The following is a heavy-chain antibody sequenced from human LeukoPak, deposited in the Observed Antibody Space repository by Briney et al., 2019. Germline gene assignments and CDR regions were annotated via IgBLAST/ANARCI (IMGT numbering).Heavy chain of an antibody. Sequence: PGGSLRLSCAASGFTFSDYYMSWIRQAPGKGLEWVSYISSRCSTIYYADSVKGRFTISRDKAKNSLYLQMHSLRAEDTAVYYCARWYGAQGVAFDIWGQGTMVTVSS. CDR1: GFTFSDYY. D-gene: IGHD3-10*01. CDR2: ISSRCSTI. CDR3: ARWYGAQGVAFDI. J-gene: IGHJ3*02. V-gene: IGHV3-11*04.